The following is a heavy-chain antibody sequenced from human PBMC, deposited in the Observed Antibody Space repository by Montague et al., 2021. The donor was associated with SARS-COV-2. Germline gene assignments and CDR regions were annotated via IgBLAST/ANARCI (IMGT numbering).Heavy chain of an antibody. CDR2: IYYSGST. J-gene: IGHJ6*02. CDR3: ASVLGYCSSTSCYSVYGMDV. V-gene: IGHV4-39*01. CDR1: GGSISSSSYY. Sequence: SETLSLTCTVSGGSISSSSYYWVWIRQPPGKGLEWIGSIYYSGSTYYNPSLKSRVTISVDTSKNQFSLKLSSVTAADTAVYYCASVLGYCSSTSCYSVYGMDVWGQGTTVTVSS. D-gene: IGHD2-2*01.